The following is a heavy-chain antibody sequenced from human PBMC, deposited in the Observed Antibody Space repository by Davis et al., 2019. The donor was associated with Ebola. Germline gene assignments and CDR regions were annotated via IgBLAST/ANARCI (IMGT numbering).Heavy chain of an antibody. CDR2: IYPGDSDT. D-gene: IGHD1-20*01. CDR1: GYSYITYW. CDR3: ATLRRTITGMDDGFDI. Sequence: KVSCKTSGYSYITYWIGWVRRMPGKGLEWMGIIYPGDSDTRYSPSFQGQVTISADKSIGTAYLQWSSLKASDTARYYCATLRRTITGMDDGFDIWGQGTMVTVSS. J-gene: IGHJ3*02. V-gene: IGHV5-51*01.